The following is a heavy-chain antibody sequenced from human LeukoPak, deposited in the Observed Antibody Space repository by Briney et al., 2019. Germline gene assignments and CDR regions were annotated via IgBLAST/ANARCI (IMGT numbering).Heavy chain of an antibody. CDR3: VHYDILTGNFDY. D-gene: IGHD3-9*01. V-gene: IGHV1-24*01. CDR2: FDPEDGET. CDR1: GYTLTELS. Sequence: ASVKVSCKVSGYTLTELSMHWVRQAPGKGLEWMGGFDPEDGETIYAQKFQGRVTMTEDPSTDTAYMELSSLRSEDTAVYYCVHYDILTGNFDYWGQGTLVTVSS. J-gene: IGHJ4*02.